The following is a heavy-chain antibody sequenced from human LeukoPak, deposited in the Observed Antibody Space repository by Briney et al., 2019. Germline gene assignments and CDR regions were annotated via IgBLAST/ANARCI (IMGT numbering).Heavy chain of an antibody. J-gene: IGHJ6*03. CDR2: IIPIFGTA. CDR1: GGTFSNYA. D-gene: IGHD3-9*01. CDR3: ARVPDILTGYYYMDV. Sequence: SVKVSCKASGGTFSNYAISWVRQASGQGLEWMGGIIPIFGTAKYAQKFQGRVTITADKSTSTAYMELRSLRSDDTAVYYCARVPDILTGYYYMDVWGKGTTVTVSS. V-gene: IGHV1-69*06.